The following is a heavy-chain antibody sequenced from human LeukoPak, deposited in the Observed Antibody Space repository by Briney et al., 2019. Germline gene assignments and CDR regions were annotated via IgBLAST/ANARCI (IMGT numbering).Heavy chain of an antibody. J-gene: IGHJ4*02. Sequence: GGSLRLSCAASGFTFSDYYMSWIRQAPGKGLEWASYISSSGSTIYYADSVEGRFTISRDNAKNSLYLQMNSLRAEDTAVYYCARAVGSGRYLDYWGQGTLVTVSS. V-gene: IGHV3-11*01. CDR1: GFTFSDYY. CDR2: ISSSGSTI. CDR3: ARAVGSGRYLDY. D-gene: IGHD6-19*01.